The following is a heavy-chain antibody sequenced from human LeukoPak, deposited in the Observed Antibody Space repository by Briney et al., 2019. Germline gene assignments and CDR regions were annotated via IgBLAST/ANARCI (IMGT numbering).Heavy chain of an antibody. Sequence: SAKVSCKASGGTFSSYAISWVRQAPGQGLEWMGGIIPIFGTANYAQKFQGRVTITADESTSTAYMELSSLRSEDTAVYYCAKDIVVVPSAPCGMDVWGQGTTVTVSS. CDR3: AKDIVVVPSAPCGMDV. CDR2: IIPIFGTA. CDR1: GGTFSSYA. J-gene: IGHJ6*02. V-gene: IGHV1-69*13. D-gene: IGHD2-2*01.